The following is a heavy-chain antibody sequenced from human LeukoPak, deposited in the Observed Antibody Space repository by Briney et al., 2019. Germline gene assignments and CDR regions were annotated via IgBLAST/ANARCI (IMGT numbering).Heavy chain of an antibody. CDR1: CGSISSDY. J-gene: IGHJ2*01. V-gene: IGHV4-59*08. CDR2: IYYSGST. D-gene: IGHD2-2*01. CDR3: ARHQYQLLSIWYFDL. Sequence: SSETLSLTCTVCCGSISSDYWSWSRQPPGKGLEWGGYIYYSGSTNYNPSLKSRVTISLDTSKNQFSLKLSSVTAADTAVYYCARHQYQLLSIWYFDLWGRGTLVTVSS.